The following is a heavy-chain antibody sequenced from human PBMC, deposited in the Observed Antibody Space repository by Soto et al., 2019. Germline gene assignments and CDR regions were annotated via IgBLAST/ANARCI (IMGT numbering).Heavy chain of an antibody. D-gene: IGHD4-17*01. CDR2: MNPNSGNT. CDR1: GYTFTSYD. J-gene: IGHJ4*02. V-gene: IGHV1-8*01. CDR3: ARTLYGDNVDY. Sequence: QVQLVQSGAEVKKPGASVKVSCKASGYTFTSYDINWVRQATGQGLEWMGWMNPNSGNTGYAQKVQGRVTMTRNTSISTAYRELSRLGSEDTALYYCARTLYGDNVDYWGQGTLVTVSS.